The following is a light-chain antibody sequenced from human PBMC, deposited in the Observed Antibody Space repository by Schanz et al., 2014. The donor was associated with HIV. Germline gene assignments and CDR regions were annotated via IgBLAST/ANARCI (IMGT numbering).Light chain of an antibody. Sequence: EIVLTQSPATLSVSPGERATLSCTASQSVSSNLAWYQQKPGQAPRLLIFGASNRAAGIPDRFSGGESGTDFTLTISRVEPEDYAVYYCQQYGSSPWTFGQGTRVDVK. J-gene: IGKJ1*01. CDR1: QSVSSN. V-gene: IGKV3-20*01. CDR3: QQYGSSPWT. CDR2: GAS.